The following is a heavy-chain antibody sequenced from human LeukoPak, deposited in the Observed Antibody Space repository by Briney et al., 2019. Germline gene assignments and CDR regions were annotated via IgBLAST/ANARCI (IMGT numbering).Heavy chain of an antibody. CDR3: AREGTMVRGVINPIDY. D-gene: IGHD3-10*01. CDR1: GFTFSSYW. CDR2: IKQDGSEK. Sequence: GGSLRLSCAASGFTFSSYWMSWVRQAPGKGLEWVANIKQDGSEKYYVDSVKGRFTISRDNAKNSLYLQMNSLRAEDTAVYYCAREGTMVRGVINPIDYWGQGTLVTVSS. J-gene: IGHJ4*02. V-gene: IGHV3-7*01.